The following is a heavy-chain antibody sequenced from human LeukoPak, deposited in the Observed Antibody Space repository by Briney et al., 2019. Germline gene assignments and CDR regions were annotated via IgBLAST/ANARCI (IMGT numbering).Heavy chain of an antibody. D-gene: IGHD2-21*02. CDR2: ISTSGVT. V-gene: IGHV4-61*02. J-gene: IGHJ4*02. CDR3: ARGHSSVVTAIPYYFDY. CDR1: GASVSSGSDY. Sequence: SETLSLTCTVSGASVSSGSDYWTWIRQPAGKGLEWIGRISTSGVTNYNPSLESRVTISVDTSKNQFSLKLRSVTAADTAVYSCARGHSSVVTAIPYYFDYWGQGTLVTVSS.